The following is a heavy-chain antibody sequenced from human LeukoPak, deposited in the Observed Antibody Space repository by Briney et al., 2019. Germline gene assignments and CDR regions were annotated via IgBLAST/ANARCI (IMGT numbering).Heavy chain of an antibody. Sequence: GGSLRLSCAASGFTFSSYWFHWVRQAPGKGLVWVSRIDTDGTSTSYADSVKGRFTIAGDNSKNTLYLQMNSLRAEDTAVYYCARFSGALDAFDIWGQGTMVTVSS. CDR2: IDTDGTST. J-gene: IGHJ3*02. CDR1: GFTFSSYW. CDR3: ARFSGALDAFDI. V-gene: IGHV3-74*01. D-gene: IGHD7-27*01.